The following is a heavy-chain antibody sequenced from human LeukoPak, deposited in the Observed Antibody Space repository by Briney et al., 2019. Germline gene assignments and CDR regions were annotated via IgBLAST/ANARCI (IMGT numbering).Heavy chain of an antibody. V-gene: IGHV3-30*18. CDR2: ISYDGSNK. Sequence: GGSLRLSCAASGFTFSSYGMHWVRQAPGKGLEWVAVISYDGSNKYYADSVKGRFTISRDNSKNTLYLQMNSLRAEDTAVYYCAKDLAYYDILTGEGPLYYYYGMDVWGQGTTVTVSS. CDR3: AKDLAYYDILTGEGPLYYYYGMDV. J-gene: IGHJ6*02. D-gene: IGHD3-9*01. CDR1: GFTFSSYG.